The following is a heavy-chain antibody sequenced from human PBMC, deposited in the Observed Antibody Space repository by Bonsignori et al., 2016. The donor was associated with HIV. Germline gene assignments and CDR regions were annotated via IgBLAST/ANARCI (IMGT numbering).Heavy chain of an antibody. V-gene: IGHV3-66*01. CDR3: ATSRPFYFDF. Sequence: EVQLVESGGGLVQPGGSLRLSCAASGFNVSSDYLSWVRQAPGKGLEWVSVIYSGGRTRYADSVKGRFITSRDNSKQTLYLQMNSLRVEDTAVYYCATSRPFYFDFWGLGALVTVSS. CDR2: IYSGGRT. CDR1: GFNVSSDY. J-gene: IGHJ4*02.